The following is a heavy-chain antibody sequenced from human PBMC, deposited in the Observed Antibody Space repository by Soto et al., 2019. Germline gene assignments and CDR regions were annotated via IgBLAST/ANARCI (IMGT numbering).Heavy chain of an antibody. CDR1: GYTFTNYG. V-gene: IGHV1-18*01. Sequence: QVQLVQSGAEVKKPGASVKVSCKASGYTFTNYGISWVRQAPGQGLEWMGWISAYNGNTNYAQKLQGRVTMTTDTSTXXAXXXXXXXXSDXXXXXXXXXXXPPVXXWGQGTLVTVSS. CDR3: XXXXPPVXX. J-gene: IGHJ4*02. CDR2: ISAYNGNT.